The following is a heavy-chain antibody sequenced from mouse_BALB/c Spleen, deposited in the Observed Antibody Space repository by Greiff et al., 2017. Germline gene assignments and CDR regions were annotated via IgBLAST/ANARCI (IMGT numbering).Heavy chain of an antibody. D-gene: IGHD2-3*01. CDR1: GFTFSSYT. J-gene: IGHJ4*01. CDR3: ARHEGGGYSYYAMDY. CDR2: ISNGGGST. Sequence: EVKVVESGGGLVQPGGSLKLSCAASGFTFSSYTMSWVRQTPEKRLEWVAYISNGGGSTYYPDTVKGRFTISRDNAKNTLYLQMSSLKSEDTAMYYCARHEGGGYSYYAMDYWGQGTSVTVSS. V-gene: IGHV5-12-2*01.